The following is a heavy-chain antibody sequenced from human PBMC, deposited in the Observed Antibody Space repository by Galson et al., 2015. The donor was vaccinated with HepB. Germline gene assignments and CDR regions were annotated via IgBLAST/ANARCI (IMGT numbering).Heavy chain of an antibody. V-gene: IGHV1-24*01. Sequence: SVKVSCKVSGYTLTELSMHWVRQAPGKGLEWMGGFDPEDGETIYAQKFQGRVTMTEDSSTDTAYMELSSLRSEDTAVYYCATDPTVTTFLRLNYWGQGTLVTVSS. D-gene: IGHD4-17*01. CDR1: GYTLTELS. J-gene: IGHJ4*02. CDR3: ATDPTVTTFLRLNY. CDR2: FDPEDGET.